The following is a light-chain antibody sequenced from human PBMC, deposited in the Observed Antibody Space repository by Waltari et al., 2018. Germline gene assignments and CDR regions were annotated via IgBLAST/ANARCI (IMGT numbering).Light chain of an antibody. CDR3: QHHVRLPAT. V-gene: IGKV3-20*01. Sequence: SCRASQSMSKYLAGYQQRPGQAPRLLIYAASNRATGIPDRFSGGGSGTDFSLTISRLEPEDFAVYYCQHHVRLPATFGQGTKVEIK. CDR2: AAS. CDR1: QSMSKY. J-gene: IGKJ1*01.